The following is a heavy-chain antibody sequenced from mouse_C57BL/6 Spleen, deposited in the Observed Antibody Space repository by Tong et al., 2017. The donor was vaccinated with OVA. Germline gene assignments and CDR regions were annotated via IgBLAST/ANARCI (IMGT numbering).Heavy chain of an antibody. CDR1: GYAFSSYW. CDR2: IYPGDGDT. CDR3: ARNSNYGASAMDY. D-gene: IGHD2-5*01. J-gene: IGHJ4*01. Sequence: VQLQESGAELVKPGASVKISCKASGYAFSSYWMNWVKQRPGKGLEWIGQIYPGDGDTNYNGKFKGKATLTADKSSSTAYMQLSSLTSEDSAVYYCARNSNYGASAMDYWGQGTSVTVSS. V-gene: IGHV1-80*01.